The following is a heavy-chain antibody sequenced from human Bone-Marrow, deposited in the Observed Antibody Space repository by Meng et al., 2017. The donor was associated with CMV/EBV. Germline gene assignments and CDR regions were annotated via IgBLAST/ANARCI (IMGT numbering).Heavy chain of an antibody. J-gene: IGHJ4*02. Sequence: GSLRLSCNVSCGSISSSSYYWGWIRQPPGKGLEWIGSMYYSGSTNYNPSLKSRVTISADTSKTQFSLKLNSVTAADTAVYFCARRRYSYGVIDYWGQGALVTVSS. D-gene: IGHD5-18*01. CDR1: CGSISSSSYY. CDR3: ARRRYSYGVIDY. V-gene: IGHV4-39*01. CDR2: MYYSGST.